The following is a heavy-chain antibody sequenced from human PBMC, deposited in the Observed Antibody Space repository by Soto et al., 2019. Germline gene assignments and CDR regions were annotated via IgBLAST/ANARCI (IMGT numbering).Heavy chain of an antibody. Sequence: QLQLQESGPGLVKPSETLSLTCTVSGGSISSSSYYWGWIRQPPGKGLEWIGSIYYSGSTYYNPYLKSRVTISVDTSKNQFSLTLSSVTAADTAVYYCASHDVSYGQYNWFDPWGQGTLVTVSS. V-gene: IGHV4-39*01. CDR2: IYYSGST. J-gene: IGHJ5*02. CDR1: GGSISSSSYY. CDR3: ASHDVSYGQYNWFDP. D-gene: IGHD5-18*01.